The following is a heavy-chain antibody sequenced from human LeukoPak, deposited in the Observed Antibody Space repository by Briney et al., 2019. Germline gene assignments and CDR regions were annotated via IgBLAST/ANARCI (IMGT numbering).Heavy chain of an antibody. CDR3: ARENRVGFWSGYTDYYYYGMDV. CDR1: GGTFSSYA. CDR2: IIPIFGTA. D-gene: IGHD3-3*01. V-gene: IGHV1-69*13. Sequence: ASVNVSCKASGGTFSSYAISWVRQAPGQGLEWMGGIIPIFGTANYAQKFQGRVTITADESTSTAYMELSSLRSEDTAVYYCARENRVGFWSGYTDYYYYGMDVWGQGTTVTVSS. J-gene: IGHJ6*02.